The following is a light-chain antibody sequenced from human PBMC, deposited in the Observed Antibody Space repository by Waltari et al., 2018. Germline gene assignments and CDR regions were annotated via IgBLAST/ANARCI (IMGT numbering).Light chain of an antibody. Sequence: DVVMTQSPLSLPVTLGQPASISCRSSQSPVYSAGNTYLNWFQKRPGQSPRRLIYKVSNRDSGVPDRFSGSGSGTDFTLKISRVEAEDVGVYYCMQGTHWPLTFGQGTRLEIK. CDR1: QSPVYSAGNTY. J-gene: IGKJ5*01. V-gene: IGKV2-30*01. CDR3: MQGTHWPLT. CDR2: KVS.